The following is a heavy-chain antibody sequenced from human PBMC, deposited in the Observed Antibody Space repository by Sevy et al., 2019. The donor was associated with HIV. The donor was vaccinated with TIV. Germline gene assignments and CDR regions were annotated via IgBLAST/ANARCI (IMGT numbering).Heavy chain of an antibody. CDR2: IYYNGNT. V-gene: IGHV4-59*08. D-gene: IGHD1-26*01. J-gene: IGHJ4*02. CDR1: GGSITSLY. CDR3: AGENAWGRGYS. Sequence: SETLSLTCTVSGGSITSLYWGWIRQPPGKGLEWIANIYYNGNTNYNPPLKSRVTISLDTSKNQFSLRLSSVTAADTAIYSCAGENAWGRGYSWGQGTLVTVSS.